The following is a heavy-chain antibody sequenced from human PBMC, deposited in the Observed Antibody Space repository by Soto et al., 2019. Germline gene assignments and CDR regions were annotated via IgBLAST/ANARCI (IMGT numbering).Heavy chain of an antibody. V-gene: IGHV5-10-1*01. J-gene: IGHJ6*02. CDR1: GYSFTSYW. CDR3: ARRCSSTSCQFYYYGMDV. D-gene: IGHD2-2*01. CDR2: IDPSDSYT. Sequence: HGESLKISCKGSGYSFTSYWISWVRQMPGKGLEWMGRIDPSDSYTNYSPSFQGHVTISADKSISTAYLQWSSLKASDTAMYYCARRCSSTSCQFYYYGMDVWGQGTTVTVSS.